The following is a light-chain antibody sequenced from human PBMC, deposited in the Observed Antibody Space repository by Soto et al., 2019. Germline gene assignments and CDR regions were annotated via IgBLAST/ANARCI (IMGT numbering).Light chain of an antibody. V-gene: IGKV1-6*01. Sequence: AIQMTQSPSSLSASVGDRVTITCRASQNIRNDFSWYQQKSGKAPQVLIYATSTLQSVVPSRFSGSGSGTDFTLTIDSLQPEDFATYYCLQDDSYVQTCGQGTKVEIK. CDR2: ATS. CDR3: LQDDSYVQT. CDR1: QNIRND. J-gene: IGKJ1*01.